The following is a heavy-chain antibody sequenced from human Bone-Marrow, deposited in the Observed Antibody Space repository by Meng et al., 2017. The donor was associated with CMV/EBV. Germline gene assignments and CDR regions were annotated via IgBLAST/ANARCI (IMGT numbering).Heavy chain of an antibody. V-gene: IGHV1-69*10. CDR1: GGTFSSYA. Sequence: SVKVSCKASGGTFSSYAISWVRQAPGQGLEWMGGIIPILGIANYAQKFQGRVTITADKSTSTAYMELSSLRSEDTAVYYCARDPDIVGATHYYYGMDVWAQGTTVTVSS. D-gene: IGHD1-26*01. CDR3: ARDPDIVGATHYYYGMDV. J-gene: IGHJ6*02. CDR2: IIPILGIA.